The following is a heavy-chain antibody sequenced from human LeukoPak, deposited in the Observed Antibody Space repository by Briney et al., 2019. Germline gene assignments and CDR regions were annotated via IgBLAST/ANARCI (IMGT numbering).Heavy chain of an antibody. CDR2: INTDGGST. CDR3: GRGFSIVPAGIPDY. CDR1: GFTFSSYW. D-gene: IGHD2-2*02. V-gene: IGHV3-74*01. Sequence: GGSLRLSCAASGFTFSSYWMHWVRQAPGKGLVWVSRINTDGGSTTYADSVKGRFTISRDNAKNTLYLQMNSLRAEDTAVYYCGRGFSIVPAGIPDYWGLGTLVTVSS. J-gene: IGHJ4*02.